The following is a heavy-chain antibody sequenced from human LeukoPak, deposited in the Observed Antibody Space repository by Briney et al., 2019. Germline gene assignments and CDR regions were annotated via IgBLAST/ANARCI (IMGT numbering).Heavy chain of an antibody. Sequence: GGPLSLSCTTSGFTLADEALSWFRQAPGKGLEGVGLIRRKASGGAIAYAASVKGRFTISRDDSNGIAYLQMNSLRAEDTAVYYCSRAQSGSGLGYWGQGTLVTVSS. CDR1: GFTLADEA. D-gene: IGHD6-25*01. CDR3: SRAQSGSGLGY. CDR2: IRRKASGGAI. J-gene: IGHJ4*02. V-gene: IGHV3-49*03.